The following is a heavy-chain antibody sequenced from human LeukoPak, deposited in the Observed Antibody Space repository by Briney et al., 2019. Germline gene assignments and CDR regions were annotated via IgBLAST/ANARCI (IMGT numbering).Heavy chain of an antibody. CDR1: GGSFSGYY. J-gene: IGHJ4*02. CDR3: ARGSDTAAGLY. D-gene: IGHD6-13*01. V-gene: IGHV4-34*01. CDR2: INHSGST. Sequence: KASETLSLTCAVYGGSFSGYYWSWIRQPPGKGLEWIGEINHSGSTNYNPSLKSRVPISVDSSKNQFSLKVSSVTAADTAVYYCARGSDTAAGLYWGQGTLVTVSS.